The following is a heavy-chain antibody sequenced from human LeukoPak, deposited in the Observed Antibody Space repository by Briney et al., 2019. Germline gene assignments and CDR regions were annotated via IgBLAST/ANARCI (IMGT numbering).Heavy chain of an antibody. CDR2: ISSSSSTI. V-gene: IGHV3-48*04. CDR3: ARLTGSWFDP. CDR1: GFTFSSYS. D-gene: IGHD1-26*01. J-gene: IGHJ5*02. Sequence: PGGSLRLSCAASGFTFSSYSMNWVRQAPGKGLEWVSYISSSSSTIYYADSVKGRFTISRDNAKNSLYLQMNSLRAEDTAVYYCARLTGSWFDPWGQGTLVTVSS.